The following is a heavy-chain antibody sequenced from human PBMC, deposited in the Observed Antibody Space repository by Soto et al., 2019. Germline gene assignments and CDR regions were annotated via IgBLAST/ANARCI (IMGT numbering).Heavy chain of an antibody. CDR1: GYTFTSYD. CDR3: ARWVGYCSSTSCSDVDY. V-gene: IGHV1-8*01. Sequence: ASVKVSCKASGYTFTSYDINWVRQATGQGLEWMGWMNPNSGNTGYAQKFQGRVTMTRNTSISTAYMELSSLRSEDTAVYYCARWVGYCSSTSCSDVDYCGQGTLVTVSS. J-gene: IGHJ4*02. CDR2: MNPNSGNT. D-gene: IGHD2-2*01.